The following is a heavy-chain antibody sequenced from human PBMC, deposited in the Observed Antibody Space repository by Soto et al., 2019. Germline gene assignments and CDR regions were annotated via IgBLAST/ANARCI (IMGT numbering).Heavy chain of an antibody. Sequence: QVQLVQSGAEVKKPGASVKVSCKASGYTFTGYYMHWVRQAPGQGLEWMGWINPNSGGTNSAQKFQGWVTMTRDTSISTAYMELSRLRSDDTAVYYCARGIAAAAARGMDVWGQGPTVTVSS. CDR1: GYTFTGYY. D-gene: IGHD6-13*01. CDR2: INPNSGGT. J-gene: IGHJ6*02. CDR3: ARGIAAAAARGMDV. V-gene: IGHV1-2*04.